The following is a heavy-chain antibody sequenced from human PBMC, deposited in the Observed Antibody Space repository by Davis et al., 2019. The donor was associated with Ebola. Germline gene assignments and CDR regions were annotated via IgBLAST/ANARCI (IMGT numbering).Heavy chain of an antibody. Sequence: GESLKISCQSSGYTFTSYWIGWVRQRPGKGLEWMGIIYPGDSDTRYSTSFQGQVTMSADNSISIAYLHWSSLKASDTAMYYCGRLFCSGGTCYTGWFDPWGQGTLVTVSS. V-gene: IGHV5-51*01. D-gene: IGHD2-15*01. CDR3: GRLFCSGGTCYTGWFDP. CDR1: GYTFTSYW. CDR2: IYPGDSDT. J-gene: IGHJ5*02.